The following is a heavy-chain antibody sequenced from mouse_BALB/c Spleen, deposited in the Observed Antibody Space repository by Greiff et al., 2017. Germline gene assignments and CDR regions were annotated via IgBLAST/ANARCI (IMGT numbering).Heavy chain of an antibody. D-gene: IGHD1-2*01. CDR3: ARDISHYDGSSWFAY. Sequence: QVQLQQSGAELVRPGTSVKVSCKASGYAFTNYLIEWVKQRPGQGLEWIGVINPGSGVTNYNEKFKGKATLNADKSSRTAYMQLSSLTSDDSAVYFCARDISHYDGSSWFAYWGQGTLVTVSA. J-gene: IGHJ3*01. CDR1: GYAFTNYL. CDR2: INPGSGVT. V-gene: IGHV1-54*01.